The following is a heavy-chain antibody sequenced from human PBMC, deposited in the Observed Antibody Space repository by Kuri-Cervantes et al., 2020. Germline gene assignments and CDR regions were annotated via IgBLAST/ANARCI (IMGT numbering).Heavy chain of an antibody. CDR2: IFSNDEK. CDR1: GFSLSNARMG. CDR3: AHWDSSGCPDY. Sequence: SGPTLVKPTETLTLTCTVSGFSLSNARMGVSWIRQPPGKALEWLAHIFSNDEKSYSTSLKSRLTITKDTSKNQVVLTMTNMDPVDTATYYCAHWDSSGCPDYWGQGTLVTVSS. D-gene: IGHD6-19*01. J-gene: IGHJ4*02. V-gene: IGHV2-26*01.